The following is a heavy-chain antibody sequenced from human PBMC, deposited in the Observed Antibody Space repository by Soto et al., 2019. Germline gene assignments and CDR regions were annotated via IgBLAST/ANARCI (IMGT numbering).Heavy chain of an antibody. CDR1: GYSISSGYY. V-gene: IGHV4-38-2*02. J-gene: IGHJ6*02. D-gene: IGHD1-26*01. CDR2: IYHSGST. CDR3: ARDTEVSGSYWGYYYYYYGMDV. Sequence: SETLSLTCAVSGYSISSGYYWGWIRQPPGKGLEWIGSIYHSGSTYYNPSLKSRVTISVDTSKNQFPLKLSSVTAADTAVYYCARDTEVSGSYWGYYYYYYGMDVWGQGTTVTVSS.